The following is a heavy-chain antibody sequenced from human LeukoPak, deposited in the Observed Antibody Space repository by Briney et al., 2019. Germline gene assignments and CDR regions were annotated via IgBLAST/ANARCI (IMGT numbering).Heavy chain of an antibody. CDR1: GFTFNNYG. J-gene: IGHJ4*02. V-gene: IGHV4-34*01. D-gene: IGHD5-18*01. CDR2: INHSGST. Sequence: AGGSLRLSCAASGFTFNNYGMHWVRQPPGKGLEWIGEINHSGSTNYNPSLKSRVTISVDTSKNQFSLKLSSVTAADTAVYYCARVGYSSRQYYWGQGTLVTVSS. CDR3: ARVGYSSRQYY.